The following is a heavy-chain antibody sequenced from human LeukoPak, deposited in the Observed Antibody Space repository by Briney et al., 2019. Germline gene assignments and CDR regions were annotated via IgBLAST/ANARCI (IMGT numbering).Heavy chain of an antibody. J-gene: IGHJ4*02. V-gene: IGHV3-23*01. CDR2: ISGSGGST. Sequence: GGSLRLSCAASGFTFSSYGMSWVRQAPGKGLEWVSAISGSGGSTYYADSVKGRFTISRDNSKNTLYLQMNSLRVEDTALYYCAKDIDWLAFEDWGQGTLVTVSS. CDR3: AKDIDWLAFED. D-gene: IGHD6-19*01. CDR1: GFTFSSYG.